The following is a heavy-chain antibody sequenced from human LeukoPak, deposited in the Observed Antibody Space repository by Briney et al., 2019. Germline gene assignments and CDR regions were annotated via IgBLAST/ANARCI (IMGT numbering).Heavy chain of an antibody. J-gene: IGHJ6*03. CDR1: GFTFSSYW. V-gene: IGHV3-7*01. CDR2: IKQDGSEK. D-gene: IGHD2-2*01. Sequence: GGSLRLSCAASGFTFSSYWMSWVRQAPGKGLERVANIKQDGSEKYYVDSVKGRFTISRDNAKNSLYLQMNSLRAEDTAVYYCARDARYCSSTSCSSYYYYMDVWGKGTTVTVSS. CDR3: ARDARYCSSTSCSSYYYYMDV.